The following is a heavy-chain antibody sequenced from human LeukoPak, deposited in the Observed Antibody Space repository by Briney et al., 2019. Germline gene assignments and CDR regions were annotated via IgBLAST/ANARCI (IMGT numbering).Heavy chain of an antibody. V-gene: IGHV1-18*01. CDR3: ARDLRGYSGYDKFGPYFDY. CDR2: ISAYNGNT. CDR1: GGTFSNYA. D-gene: IGHD5-12*01. J-gene: IGHJ4*02. Sequence: GASVKVSCKASGGTFSNYAISWVRQAPGQGLEWMGWISAYNGNTNYAQKLQGRVTMTTDTSTSTAYMELRSLRSDDTAVYYCARDLRGYSGYDKFGPYFDYWGQGTLVTVSS.